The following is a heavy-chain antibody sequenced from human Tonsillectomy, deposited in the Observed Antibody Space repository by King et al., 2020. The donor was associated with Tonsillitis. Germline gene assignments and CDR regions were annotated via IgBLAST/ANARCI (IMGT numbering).Heavy chain of an antibody. CDR3: ARHSGYDSFDY. CDR1: GASISSSSYY. J-gene: IGHJ4*02. Sequence: QLQESGPGLVKPSETLSLTCSVSGASISSSSYYWGWIRQPPGKGLECIGSFYYSGSTYYNPSLKSRVTISVDTSKNQFSLNLSSVTAADTAVYYCARHSGYDSFDYWGQGTLVTVSS. V-gene: IGHV4-39*07. CDR2: FYYSGST. D-gene: IGHD5-12*01.